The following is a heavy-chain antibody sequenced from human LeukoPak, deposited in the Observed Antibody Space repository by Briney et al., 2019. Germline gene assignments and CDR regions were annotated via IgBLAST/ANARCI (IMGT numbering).Heavy chain of an antibody. CDR3: ASLRSSGSGSFPTD. CDR2: LYYNGAT. Sequence: SETLSLTCTVSGGSINNGGYYSGWIRPPPGEGPEWIGSLYYNGATYYNPTLRSRVTMSVDTSKNQFSLKLTSVTAADTAVYYCASLRSSGSGSFPTDWGQGILVTVSS. V-gene: IGHV4-39*01. CDR1: GGSINNGGYY. J-gene: IGHJ4*02. D-gene: IGHD3-10*01.